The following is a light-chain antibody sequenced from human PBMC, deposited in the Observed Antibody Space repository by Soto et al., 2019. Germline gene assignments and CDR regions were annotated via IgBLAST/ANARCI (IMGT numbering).Light chain of an antibody. CDR3: HQYGSSPGT. J-gene: IGKJ1*01. V-gene: IGKV3-20*01. CDR1: QTVDRNY. Sequence: EIVMRQSPETLYVSKGEGATLSCRASQTVDRNYFAWYQQKPGQAPRLLIFGASIRDTGIPDSFSGSGSGTDFTLTISRLEPEDFAVYYCHQYGSSPGTFGQGTKVDI. CDR2: GAS.